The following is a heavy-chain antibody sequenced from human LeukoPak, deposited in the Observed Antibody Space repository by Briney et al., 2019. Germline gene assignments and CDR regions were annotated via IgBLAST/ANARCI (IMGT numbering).Heavy chain of an antibody. J-gene: IGHJ4*02. CDR1: GFTFSTYA. D-gene: IGHD4-11*01. V-gene: IGHV3-23*01. CDR3: ARWGNDYSQFDS. Sequence: GGSLRLSCAASGFTFSTYAMTWVRQAPGKGLEWVSVVSGSGDNTNYADSVKGRFTISRDNSKNTLFLQMNSLRTEDTAVYFCARWGNDYSQFDSWGQGTLVTVS. CDR2: VSGSGDNT.